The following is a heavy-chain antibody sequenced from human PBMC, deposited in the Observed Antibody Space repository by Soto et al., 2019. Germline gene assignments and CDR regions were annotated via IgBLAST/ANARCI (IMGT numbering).Heavy chain of an antibody. J-gene: IGHJ4*02. CDR1: GGSIRRYY. CDR2: IHYSGTT. Sequence: QVQLQESGPGLAKPSETVSLTCTVSGGSIRRYYWSWIRYHLGQALEWTGHIHYSGTTYYNPSLESRVTIAVDTSYTQFSMSVTSVSAAVSAVYYGTRSGTYPVSIDFWRQGTLVTVSS. CDR3: TRSGTYPVSIDF. V-gene: IGHV4-59*13. D-gene: IGHD1-1*01.